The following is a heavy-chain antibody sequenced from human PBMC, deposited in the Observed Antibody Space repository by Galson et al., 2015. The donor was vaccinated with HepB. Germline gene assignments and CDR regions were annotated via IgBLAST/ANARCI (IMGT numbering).Heavy chain of an antibody. V-gene: IGHV2-70*04. CDR1: GFSLNSNEPR. D-gene: IGHD6-13*01. CDR2: IEWDNKK. J-gene: IGHJ5*02. CDR3: VRIGPAAVDS. Sequence: PALVKPTQTLTLTCTFSGFSLNSNEPRVSWIRQPPGKALEWLARIEWDNKKFYSASLKTRLTISKDTSKNQVVLTLTNVDPVDTATYYCVRIGPAAVDSWGLGTLVTVSS.